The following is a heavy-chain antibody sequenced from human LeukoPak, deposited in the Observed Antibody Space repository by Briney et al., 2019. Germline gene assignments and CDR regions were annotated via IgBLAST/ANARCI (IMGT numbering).Heavy chain of an antibody. D-gene: IGHD1-14*01. V-gene: IGHV3-33*08. CDR3: ARGPPYNWNHDSPFDY. J-gene: IGHJ4*02. CDR1: GFTFSSYG. Sequence: PGGSLRLSCAASGFTFSSYGMHWVRQAPGKGLEWVAVIWFDGSNKYYADSVKGRFTISRDNSKNTLYLQMNSLRAEDTAVYYCARGPPYNWNHDSPFDYWGQGTLVTVSS. CDR2: IWFDGSNK.